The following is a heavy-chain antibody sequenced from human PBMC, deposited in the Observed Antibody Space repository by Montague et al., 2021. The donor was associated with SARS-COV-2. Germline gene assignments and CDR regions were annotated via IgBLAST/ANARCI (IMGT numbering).Heavy chain of an antibody. J-gene: IGHJ4*02. CDR3: AKAHYYGSSGYYF. CDR1: GLTFSYYA. V-gene: IGHV3-23*01. CDR2: ISGSGGTT. D-gene: IGHD3-22*01. Sequence: SLRLSCAASGLTFSYYAMSWVRQAPGKGLEWVSTISGSGGTTYYADSVKGRFTISRDNSKNTLYLRMNSLRAEDTAVYYCAKAHYYGSSGYYFWGQGTLVTVSS.